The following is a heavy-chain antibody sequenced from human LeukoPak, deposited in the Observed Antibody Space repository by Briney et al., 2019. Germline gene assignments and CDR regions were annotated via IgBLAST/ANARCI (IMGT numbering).Heavy chain of an antibody. D-gene: IGHD6-6*01. Sequence: GASVKVSCKASGGTFISYAISWVRQAPGQGLEWMGGIIPIFGTANYAQKFQGRVTITADESTSTAYMELSSLRSEDTAVYYCASVMGPSPEYSNAGSVREYYFDYWGQGTLVTVSS. J-gene: IGHJ4*02. CDR2: IIPIFGTA. CDR3: ASVMGPSPEYSNAGSVREYYFDY. CDR1: GGTFISYA. V-gene: IGHV1-69*13.